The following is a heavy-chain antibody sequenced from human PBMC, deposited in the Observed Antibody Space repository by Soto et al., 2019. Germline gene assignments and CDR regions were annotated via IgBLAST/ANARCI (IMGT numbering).Heavy chain of an antibody. D-gene: IGHD6-19*01. CDR1: GGSVSSRSYY. CDR3: VRSYSSGWYDY. Sequence: QVQLQESGPGLVKPSETLSLTCTVSGGSVSSRSYYWSWIRQPPGKGLEWIGYIYYSGSNYNPSLKSRVTMSIVTSKSQVSLQVTSVTAADTAVYYCVRSYSSGWYDYWGQGTLVTVSS. V-gene: IGHV4-61*01. J-gene: IGHJ4*02. CDR2: IYYSGS.